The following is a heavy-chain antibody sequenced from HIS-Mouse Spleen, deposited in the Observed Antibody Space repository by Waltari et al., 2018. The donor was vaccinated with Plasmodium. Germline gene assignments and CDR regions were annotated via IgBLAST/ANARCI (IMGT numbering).Heavy chain of an antibody. Sequence: EVQLVESGGGLVQPGGSLRLSCAASVFPFGSYWMIWVRQAPGKGLEWVANIKQDGSEKYYVDSVKGRFTISRDNAKNSLYLQMNSLRAEDTAVYYCASSWYWYFDLWGRGTLVTVSS. CDR2: IKQDGSEK. V-gene: IGHV3-7*01. J-gene: IGHJ2*01. CDR3: ASSWYWYFDL. D-gene: IGHD6-13*01. CDR1: VFPFGSYW.